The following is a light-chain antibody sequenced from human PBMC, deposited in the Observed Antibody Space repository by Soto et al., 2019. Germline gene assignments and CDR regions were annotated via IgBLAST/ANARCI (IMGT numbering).Light chain of an antibody. CDR3: QQLNSYPRIT. CDR1: QVISSY. CDR2: AAA. Sequence: DIQLTQSPSFLSASVGDRLTITCRATQVISSYLAWYQQRPGKAPKLLIYAAATLQGGVPSRFSGSGSGTEFTLTISSLQPEDFATYYCQQLNSYPRITFGQGTRLEIK. V-gene: IGKV1-9*01. J-gene: IGKJ5*01.